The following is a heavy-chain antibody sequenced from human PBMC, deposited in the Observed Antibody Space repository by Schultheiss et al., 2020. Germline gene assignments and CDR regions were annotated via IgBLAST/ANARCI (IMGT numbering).Heavy chain of an antibody. CDR3: ARCESEPYYDFWSGYYHDAFDI. J-gene: IGHJ3*02. V-gene: IGHV1-69*13. CDR1: GDTFSDIA. CDR2: LIPIFGTA. D-gene: IGHD3-3*01. Sequence: SVKVSCKASGDTFSDIAINWVRQAPGQGLEWLGGLIPIFGTANYAQKFQGRVTITADESTSTAYMELSSLRSEDTAVYYCARCESEPYYDFWSGYYHDAFDIWGQGTMVTVSS.